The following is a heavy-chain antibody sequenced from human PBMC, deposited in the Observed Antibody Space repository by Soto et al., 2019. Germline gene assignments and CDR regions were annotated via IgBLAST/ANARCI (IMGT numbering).Heavy chain of an antibody. V-gene: IGHV2-70*01. J-gene: IGHJ6*02. CDR2: IGWDDDK. CDR1: GFSLSTSGMC. CDR3: ARDSRYFDWLSPEAYYYGMDV. Sequence: SGPTLVNPTQTITLTCTFSGFSLSTSGMCVSWIRQPPGKALEWLALIGWDDDKYYSTSLKTRLTISKDTSKNQVVLTMTNMDPVDTATYYCARDSRYFDWLSPEAYYYGMDVWGQGTTVTVSS. D-gene: IGHD3-9*01.